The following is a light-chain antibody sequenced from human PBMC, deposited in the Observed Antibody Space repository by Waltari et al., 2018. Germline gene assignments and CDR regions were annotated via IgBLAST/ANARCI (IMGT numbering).Light chain of an antibody. J-gene: IGLJ3*02. CDR3: QTGGHGTWV. Sequence: QLVLTQSPSASASLGASVKLTCTLSSGHSSNIIAWLQQQPEKGPRYLLKVNSDGRHSKGDEIPDRFSGSSSGAERYLTIASVQSEDEADYYCQTGGHGTWVFGGGTTLTVL. CDR2: VNSDGRH. V-gene: IGLV4-69*01. CDR1: SGHSSNI.